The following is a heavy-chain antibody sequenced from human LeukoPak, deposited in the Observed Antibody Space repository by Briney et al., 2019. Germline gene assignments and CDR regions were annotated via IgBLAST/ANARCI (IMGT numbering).Heavy chain of an antibody. CDR3: ARDSEGLYFDY. V-gene: IGHV4-59*11. D-gene: IGHD1-14*01. CDR1: GGSINGHY. J-gene: IGHJ4*02. Sequence: PSETLSLTCGVSGGSINGHYWIWIRQPPGKGLEWIGYIYYSGSTSYKPSLKSRVTISVDTSKNQFSLHLNSVTAADTAVYYCARDSEGLYFDYWGQGTLVTVSS. CDR2: IYYSGST.